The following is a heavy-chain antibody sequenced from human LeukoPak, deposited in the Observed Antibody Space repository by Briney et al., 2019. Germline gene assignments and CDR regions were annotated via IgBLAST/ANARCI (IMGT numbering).Heavy chain of an antibody. CDR3: ARRIAARPNYYYYYMDV. V-gene: IGHV1-2*02. Sequence: ASVKVSCKASGYTFTGYYMHWVRQAPGQGLEWMGWINPNSGGRDYAQKFQGRVTMTRDTSISTAYMELSRLRSDDTAVYYCARRIAARPNYYYYYMDVWGKGTTVTVSS. J-gene: IGHJ6*03. CDR2: INPNSGGR. D-gene: IGHD6-6*01. CDR1: GYTFTGYY.